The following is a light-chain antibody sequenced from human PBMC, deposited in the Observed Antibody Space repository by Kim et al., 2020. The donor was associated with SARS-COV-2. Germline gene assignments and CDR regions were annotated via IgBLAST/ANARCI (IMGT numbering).Light chain of an antibody. CDR1: QAITSA. V-gene: IGKV1-13*02. J-gene: IGKJ4*01. CDR3: QQYFHRLT. Sequence: LSASVGDRVTNTCRASQAITSALAWYQQKSGKVPKLLSFDASSLKTGVPSRFSGSGSGTDFTLTLSSLQPEDFAAYYCQQYFHRLTFGGGTKLEI. CDR2: DAS.